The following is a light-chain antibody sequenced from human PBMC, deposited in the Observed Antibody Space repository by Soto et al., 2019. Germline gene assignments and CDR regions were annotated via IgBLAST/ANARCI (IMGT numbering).Light chain of an antibody. Sequence: EIVLTQSPGTLSLSPGERATLSCRASQSVSSSYLAWYQQKPGQAPRLLIYGASSRATGIPDRFSGSWSGTDFTLTISRLEPEDFAVYYCQKYGSSPWTFGQGTKVEIK. J-gene: IGKJ1*01. CDR2: GAS. V-gene: IGKV3-20*01. CDR1: QSVSSSY. CDR3: QKYGSSPWT.